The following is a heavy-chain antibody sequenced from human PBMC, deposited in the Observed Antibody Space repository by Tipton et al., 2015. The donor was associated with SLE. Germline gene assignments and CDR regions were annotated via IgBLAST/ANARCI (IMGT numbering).Heavy chain of an antibody. CDR1: GGSFSGYY. D-gene: IGHD3-22*01. Sequence: TLSLTCAVYGGSFSGYYWSWIRQPPGKGLEWIGEINHSGSTNYNPSLKSRVTISVDTSKNQFSLKLSSVTAADTAVYYCARETYYYDSSGYLLDYWGQGTLVTVSS. CDR2: INHSGST. V-gene: IGHV4-34*01. J-gene: IGHJ4*02. CDR3: ARETYYYDSSGYLLDY.